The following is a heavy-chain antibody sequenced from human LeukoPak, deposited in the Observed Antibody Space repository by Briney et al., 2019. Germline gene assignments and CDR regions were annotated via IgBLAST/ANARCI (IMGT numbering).Heavy chain of an antibody. CDR2: IYYSGST. D-gene: IGHD3-3*01. Sequence: SETLSLTCTVSGGSISSSSYYWGWIRQPPGKGLEWIGSIYYSGSTYYNPSLKSRVTISVDTSKNQFSLKLSSVTAADTAVYYCARAGNDFWSGYYRLGGWFDPWGQGTLVTVSS. CDR3: ARAGNDFWSGYYRLGGWFDP. J-gene: IGHJ5*02. CDR1: GGSISSSSYY. V-gene: IGHV4-39*01.